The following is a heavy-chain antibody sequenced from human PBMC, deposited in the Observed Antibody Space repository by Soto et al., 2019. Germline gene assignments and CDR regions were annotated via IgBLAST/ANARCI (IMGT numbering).Heavy chain of an antibody. Sequence: ASVKVSCKASGYTFTGYYMHWVRQAPGQWLEWMGWINPNSGGTNYAQKFQGRVTMTRDTSISTAYMELSRLRSDDTAVYYCASEKYYYDSSGNDAFDIWGQGTMVTVSS. D-gene: IGHD3-22*01. J-gene: IGHJ3*02. CDR2: INPNSGGT. V-gene: IGHV1-2*02. CDR3: ASEKYYYDSSGNDAFDI. CDR1: GYTFTGYY.